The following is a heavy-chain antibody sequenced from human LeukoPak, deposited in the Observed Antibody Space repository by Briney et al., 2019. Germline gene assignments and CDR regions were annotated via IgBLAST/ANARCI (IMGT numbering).Heavy chain of an antibody. Sequence: PSETLSLTCTVSGGSISSYYWSWLRQPPGKGLEWIGYIYYSGSTNYNPSLKSRVTISVDTSKNQFSLKLSSVTAADTAVYYCARESSIEARCLDYWGQGTLVTVSS. J-gene: IGHJ4*02. V-gene: IGHV4-59*01. CDR2: IYYSGST. CDR3: ARESSIEARCLDY. CDR1: GGSISSYY. D-gene: IGHD6-6*01.